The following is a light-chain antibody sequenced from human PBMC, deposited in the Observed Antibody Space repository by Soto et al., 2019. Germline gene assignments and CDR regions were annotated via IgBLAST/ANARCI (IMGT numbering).Light chain of an antibody. J-gene: IGLJ2*01. Sequence: QSELNQPHSASGPPGERGTISCSGSRSNIGKNPVNWYQHLPGTAPRLLIYRNDQRPLGVPDRFSGYKSGTSASLAIGGLRSEDEADFYCATWDDNLSGRVFGGGTTLTVL. CDR3: ATWDDNLSGRV. CDR2: RND. CDR1: RSNIGKNP. V-gene: IGLV1-47*01.